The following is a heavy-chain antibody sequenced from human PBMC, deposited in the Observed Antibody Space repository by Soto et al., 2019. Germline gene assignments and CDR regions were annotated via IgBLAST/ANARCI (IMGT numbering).Heavy chain of an antibody. CDR3: ARDRYSSGWYDLDY. V-gene: IGHV3-33*01. D-gene: IGHD6-19*01. Sequence: QVQLVESGGGVVQPGRYLRLSCAASGFTFSSYGMHWVRQAPGKGLEWVAVIWYDGSNKYYADSVKGRFTISRDNSKNTLYLQMNSLRVEDTAVYYCARDRYSSGWYDLDYWGQGTLVTVSS. CDR1: GFTFSSYG. J-gene: IGHJ4*02. CDR2: IWYDGSNK.